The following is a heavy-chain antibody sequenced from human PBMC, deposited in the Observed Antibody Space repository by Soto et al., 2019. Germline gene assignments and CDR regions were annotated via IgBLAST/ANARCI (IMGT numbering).Heavy chain of an antibody. CDR3: ARRITMVRGPYYYYAMDV. CDR2: ITSTSSTK. Sequence: GGSLRLSCAASGFTFSSHTMNWVRQAPGKGLEWISYITSTSSTKNYANSVKGRFTISRDNANNSLYLQMNSLRDEDTAVYYCARRITMVRGPYYYYAMDVWGQGTTVTVSS. J-gene: IGHJ6*02. D-gene: IGHD3-10*01. V-gene: IGHV3-48*02. CDR1: GFTFSSHT.